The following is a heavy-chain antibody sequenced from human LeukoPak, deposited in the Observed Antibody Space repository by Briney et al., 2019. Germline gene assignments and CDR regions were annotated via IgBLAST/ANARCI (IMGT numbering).Heavy chain of an antibody. V-gene: IGHV3-23*01. CDR2: ISASGGET. Sequence: PGGSLRLSCATSGFTFSSYAMTWARQAPGKGLEWVSAISASGGETKYADSVKGRFTISRDNSKNTLFLQVNRLRGDDTAIYYCARDYKADYWGQGTLVTVSS. D-gene: IGHD1-1*01. J-gene: IGHJ4*02. CDR3: ARDYKADY. CDR1: GFTFSSYA.